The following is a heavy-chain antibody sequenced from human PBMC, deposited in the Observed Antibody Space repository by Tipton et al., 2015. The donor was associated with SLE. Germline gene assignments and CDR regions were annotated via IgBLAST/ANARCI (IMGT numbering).Heavy chain of an antibody. D-gene: IGHD3-16*01. CDR3: ARGGGGYFYYMDV. CDR1: GGSISGGNHY. J-gene: IGHJ6*03. V-gene: IGHV4-31*03. CDR2: IYYRANS. Sequence: TLSLTCTVSGGSISGGNHYWRWHRQHPGKGLEWIGYIYYRANSYYNPSLKSRVAMSVDTAKNQFSLRLSSVADADTAVYYWARGGGGYFYYMDVWGEGTTVIVSS.